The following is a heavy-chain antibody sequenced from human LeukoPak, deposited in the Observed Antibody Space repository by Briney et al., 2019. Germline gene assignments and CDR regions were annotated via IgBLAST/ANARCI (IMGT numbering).Heavy chain of an antibody. J-gene: IGHJ3*02. CDR1: GGTFSSYA. D-gene: IGHD1-26*01. CDR3: ARSGSAAFDI. V-gene: IGHV1-69*13. CDR2: IIPIFGTA. Sequence: SVQVSCKASGGTFSSYAISWVRQAPGQGLAWMGGIIPIFGTANYAQKFQGRVTISADESTSTAYMELSSLRSEDTAVYYCARSGSAAFDIWGQGTMVTVSS.